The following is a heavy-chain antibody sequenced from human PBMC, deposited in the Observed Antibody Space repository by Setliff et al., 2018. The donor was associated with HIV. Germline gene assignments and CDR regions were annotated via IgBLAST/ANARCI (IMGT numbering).Heavy chain of an antibody. CDR3: ARDNLYYNTWNASPVYGLDV. CDR1: GFTFSSYE. V-gene: IGHV3-48*03. J-gene: IGHJ6*01. Sequence: PGGSLRLSCAASGFTFSSYEMNWVRQAPGKGPEWVSYITSSGSTIYYADSVKGRFTISRDNAKSSLYLQMNSLRAEDTAIYYCARDNLYYNTWNASPVYGLDV. D-gene: IGHD3-3*01. CDR2: ITSSGSTI.